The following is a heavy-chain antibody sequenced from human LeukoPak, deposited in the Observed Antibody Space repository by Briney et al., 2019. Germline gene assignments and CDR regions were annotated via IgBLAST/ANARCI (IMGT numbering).Heavy chain of an antibody. CDR3: ARLGYDSSGLGPYFDY. Sequence: PGGSLRLSCAASGFTFDDYGMSWVRQAPRKGLEWVSGINWNGGSTGYADSVKGRFTISRDNAKNSLYLQMNSLRAEDTALYYCARLGYDSSGLGPYFDYWGQGTLVTVSS. V-gene: IGHV3-20*04. D-gene: IGHD3-22*01. CDR1: GFTFDDYG. CDR2: INWNGGST. J-gene: IGHJ4*02.